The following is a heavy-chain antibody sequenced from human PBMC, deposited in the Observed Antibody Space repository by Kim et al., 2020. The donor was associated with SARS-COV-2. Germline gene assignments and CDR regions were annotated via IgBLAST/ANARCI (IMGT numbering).Heavy chain of an antibody. V-gene: IGHV4-59*08. CDR1: GDFISSYY. J-gene: IGHJ5*02. CDR2: IYYSGST. Sequence: SETLSLTCIVSGDFISSYYWNWIRQPPGKELEWIGYIYYSGSTNYNPSLKSRVTISIDTSKSQFSLKLSSVTAADTAVYYCVRSTGYYDNWFDPWGQGTL. CDR3: VRSTGYYDNWFDP. D-gene: IGHD3-9*01.